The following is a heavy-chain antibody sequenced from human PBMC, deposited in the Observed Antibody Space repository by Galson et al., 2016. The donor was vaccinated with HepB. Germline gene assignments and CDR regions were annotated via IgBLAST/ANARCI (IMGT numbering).Heavy chain of an antibody. Sequence: SVKVSCKASGYTFSSYAINWVRQAPGQGLEWMGWIHTRTGSPSYAQGFTGRYVFSLDTSVSTAYLEISGLKAEDTGVYYCARLVAADASVEASDVWGQGTL. J-gene: IGHJ3*01. V-gene: IGHV7-4-1*02. CDR1: GYTFSSYA. CDR2: IHTRTGSP. CDR3: ARLVAADASVEASDV. D-gene: IGHD6-13*01.